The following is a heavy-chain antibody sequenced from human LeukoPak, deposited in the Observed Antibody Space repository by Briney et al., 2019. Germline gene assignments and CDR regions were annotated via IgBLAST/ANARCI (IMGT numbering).Heavy chain of an antibody. V-gene: IGHV3-30*02. Sequence: GGSLRLSCAASGFIFPAYGMHWVRQAPGKGLEWVACIYPDGNNKDYADSVKGRFVISRDNSKNTLYLQMNSLRAEDTAVYYCAKVSYSSGWSYYYYYMDVWGKGTTVTISS. CDR1: GFIFPAYG. CDR3: AKVSYSSGWSYYYYYMDV. D-gene: IGHD6-19*01. CDR2: IYPDGNNK. J-gene: IGHJ6*03.